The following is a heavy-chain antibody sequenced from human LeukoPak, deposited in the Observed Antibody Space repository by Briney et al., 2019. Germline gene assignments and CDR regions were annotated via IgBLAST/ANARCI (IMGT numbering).Heavy chain of an antibody. J-gene: IGHJ4*02. V-gene: IGHV5-51*01. CDR1: GYSFTSYW. Sequence: GESLKISCKGSGYSFTSYWIGWVRQMPGKGLEWMGIIYPGDSDTRHSPSFQGQVTISADKSISTAYLQWSSLKASDTAMYYCARQGALVATPLDYWGQGTLVTVSS. D-gene: IGHD5-12*01. CDR3: ARQGALVATPLDY. CDR2: IYPGDSDT.